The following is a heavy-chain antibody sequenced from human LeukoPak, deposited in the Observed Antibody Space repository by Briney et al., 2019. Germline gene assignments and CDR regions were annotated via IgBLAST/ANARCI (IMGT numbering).Heavy chain of an antibody. D-gene: IGHD6-19*01. J-gene: IGHJ4*02. CDR3: ARDSSPVAGMGRF. CDR2: IYTYNGNA. Sequence: GASVKVSCTASGYTFTTYGISWVRQAPGQGREWMGWIYTYNGNANYAQKFQGRVTLTSDTSTTTAYMELRSLTSDDTAVYYCARDSSPVAGMGRFWGQGTLVTVSS. V-gene: IGHV1-18*01. CDR1: GYTFTTYG.